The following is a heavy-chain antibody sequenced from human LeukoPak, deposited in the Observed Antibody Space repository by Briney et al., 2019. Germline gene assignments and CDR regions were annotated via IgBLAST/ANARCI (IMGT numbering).Heavy chain of an antibody. Sequence: PGGSLRLSCAASGFTFSSYWMSWVRQAPGKGLEWVANIREDGNEKYYADSVKGQFTISRDKAKNTMYLQMNSLRAEDTAVYYCARDAYRDRYFDYWGQGTLVTVSS. CDR1: GFTFSSYW. J-gene: IGHJ4*02. V-gene: IGHV3-7*01. CDR2: IREDGNEK. CDR3: ARDAYRDRYFDY. D-gene: IGHD4-11*01.